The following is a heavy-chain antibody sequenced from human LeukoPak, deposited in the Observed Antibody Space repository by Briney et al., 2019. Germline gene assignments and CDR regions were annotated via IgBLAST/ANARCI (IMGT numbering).Heavy chain of an antibody. CDR2: ISAYNGNT. CDR1: GYTFTSYG. Sequence: ASVKVSCKASGYTFTSYGISWVRQAPGQGLEWMGWISAYNGNTNYAQKLQGRVTMTRDTSISTAYMELSRLRSDDTAVYYCARDPTTVTQLAFDYWGQGTLVTVSS. J-gene: IGHJ4*02. D-gene: IGHD4-17*01. V-gene: IGHV1-18*01. CDR3: ARDPTTVTQLAFDY.